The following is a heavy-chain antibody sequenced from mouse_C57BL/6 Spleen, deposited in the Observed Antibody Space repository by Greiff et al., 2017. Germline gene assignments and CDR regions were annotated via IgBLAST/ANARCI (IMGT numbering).Heavy chain of an antibody. Sequence: VHVKQSGPELVKPGASVKISCKASGYTFTDYYMNWVKQSHGKSLEWIGDINPNNGGTSYNQKFKGKATLTVDKASSTAYMELRSLTSEDSAVYYCARLGYGSSLFDYWGQGTTLTVSS. V-gene: IGHV1-26*01. D-gene: IGHD1-1*01. J-gene: IGHJ2*01. CDR2: INPNNGGT. CDR1: GYTFTDYY. CDR3: ARLGYGSSLFDY.